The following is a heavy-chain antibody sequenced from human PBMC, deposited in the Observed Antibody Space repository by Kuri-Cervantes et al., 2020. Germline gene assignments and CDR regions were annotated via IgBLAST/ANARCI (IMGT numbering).Heavy chain of an antibody. V-gene: IGHV3-21*01. CDR1: GFTFSSYS. CDR2: ISSSSSYI. J-gene: IGHJ4*02. D-gene: IGHD4-17*01. CDR3: ARGGIGDGDYEGYYFDY. Sequence: GGSLRLSCAASGFTFSSYSMNWVRQAPGKGLEWVSSISSSSSYIYYADSVKGRFTISRDNAKNSLYLQMNSLRAEDTAVYYCARGGIGDGDYEGYYFDYWGQGTLVTVSS.